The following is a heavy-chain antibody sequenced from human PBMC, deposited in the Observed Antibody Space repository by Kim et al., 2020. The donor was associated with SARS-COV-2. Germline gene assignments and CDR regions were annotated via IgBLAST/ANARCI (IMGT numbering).Heavy chain of an antibody. J-gene: IGHJ2*01. V-gene: IGHV1-69*13. CDR3: ARYVLRFLEWPSYWYFDL. CDR2: IIPIFGTA. D-gene: IGHD3-3*01. CDR1: GGTFSSYA. Sequence: SVKVSCKASGGTFSSYAISWVRQAPGQGLEWMGGIIPIFGTANYAQKFRGRVTITADESTSTAYMELSSLRSEDTAVYYCARYVLRFLEWPSYWYFDLWGRSTLVTVSS.